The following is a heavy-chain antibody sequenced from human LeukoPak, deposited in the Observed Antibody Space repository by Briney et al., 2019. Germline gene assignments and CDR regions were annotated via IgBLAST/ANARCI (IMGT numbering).Heavy chain of an antibody. V-gene: IGHV3-30*02. Sequence: PGGSLRLSCAASGFTFSSDGMHWVRQAPGKGLEWVAFIRYDGSNKYYSDSVKGRFTISRDNSKNTLYLQMNSLRVEDTAVYYCVKERLLQDYWGQGTLVTVSS. CDR1: GFTFSSDG. CDR3: VKERLLQDY. CDR2: IRYDGSNK. J-gene: IGHJ4*02. D-gene: IGHD3-22*01.